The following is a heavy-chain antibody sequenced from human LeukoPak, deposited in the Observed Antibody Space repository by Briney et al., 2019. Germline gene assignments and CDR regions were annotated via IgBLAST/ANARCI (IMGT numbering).Heavy chain of an antibody. CDR2: IYHSGST. Sequence: SQTLSLTCAVSGGSISSGGYSWSWIRQPPGKGLEWIGYIYHSGSTYYNPSLKSRVTISVDRSKNQFSLKLSSVTAADTAVYYCARGWPYYYDSSGLNWFDPWGQGTLVTVSS. CDR3: ARGWPYYYDSSGLNWFDP. J-gene: IGHJ5*02. CDR1: GGSISSGGYS. V-gene: IGHV4-30-2*01. D-gene: IGHD3-22*01.